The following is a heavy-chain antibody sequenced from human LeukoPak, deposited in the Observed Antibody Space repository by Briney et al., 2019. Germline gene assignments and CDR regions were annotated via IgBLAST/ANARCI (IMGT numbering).Heavy chain of an antibody. Sequence: PGGSLRLSCAASGFTFSTYWMHWVRQAPGKGLVWVSRIDSDGSSTRYADSVKGRFTISRDNAKNTLYLQMNSLRAEDTAVYYCAKDLRVSLVTTTRTSSYDAFDIWGQGTMVTVSS. V-gene: IGHV3-74*01. CDR3: AKDLRVSLVTTTRTSSYDAFDI. J-gene: IGHJ3*02. CDR2: IDSDGSST. CDR1: GFTFSTYW. D-gene: IGHD5-12*01.